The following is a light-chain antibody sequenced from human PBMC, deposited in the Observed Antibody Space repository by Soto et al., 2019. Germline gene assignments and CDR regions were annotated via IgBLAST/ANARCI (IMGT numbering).Light chain of an antibody. Sequence: QSVLTQPPSVSGAPGQRVTISCTGTSSNIGAGYDIHWYQQPPGTAPKLVIYNNHNRPSGVPDRFSGSKSGTSGSLAITGIQAEDEADYFCQSYDGTLTGVIFGGGTKLTVL. CDR2: NNH. J-gene: IGLJ2*01. V-gene: IGLV1-40*01. CDR1: SSNIGAGYD. CDR3: QSYDGTLTGVI.